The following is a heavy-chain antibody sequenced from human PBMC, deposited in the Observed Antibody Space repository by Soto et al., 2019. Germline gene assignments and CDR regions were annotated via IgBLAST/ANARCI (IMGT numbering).Heavy chain of an antibody. CDR1: GVSISSGGYS. Sequence: SETLSLTCAVSGVSISSGGYSWSWIRQPPGKGLEWIGYIYHSGSTYYNPSLKSRVTISVDRSKNQFSLKLSSVTAADTAVYYCARGVLAGYYFDYWGQGTLVTVSS. V-gene: IGHV4-30-2*01. CDR2: IYHSGST. J-gene: IGHJ4*02. D-gene: IGHD7-27*01. CDR3: ARGVLAGYYFDY.